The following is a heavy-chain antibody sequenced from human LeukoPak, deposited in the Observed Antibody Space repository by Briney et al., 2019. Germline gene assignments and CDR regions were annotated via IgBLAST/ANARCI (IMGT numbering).Heavy chain of an antibody. CDR1: GGSISSYY. Sequence: SETLSLTCTVSGGSISSYYWSWIRQPPGKGLEWIGYIYYSGSTNYNPSLKSRVTISVDTSKNQFSLKLSSVTAADTAVYYCARIRYYYDSSGDYNWFDPWGQGTLVTVSS. CDR2: IYYSGST. J-gene: IGHJ5*02. V-gene: IGHV4-59*01. D-gene: IGHD3-22*01. CDR3: ARIRYYYDSSGDYNWFDP.